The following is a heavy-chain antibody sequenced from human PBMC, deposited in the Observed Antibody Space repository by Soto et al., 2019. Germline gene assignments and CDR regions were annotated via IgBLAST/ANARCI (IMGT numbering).Heavy chain of an antibody. Sequence: PSETRSLACTLSVFSIVTFYAEWVWIRETPWSGLEGIVSVYYTLTTYYTPSLQGRVTMSSDTSKNTSFLELRSVNAADTAVYYCARGPPSVRATTSVQRDYSFDAWGQGTLGTVSS. CDR1: VFSIVTFYAE. J-gene: IGHJ5*02. CDR2: VYYTLTT. CDR3: ARGPPSVRATTSVQRDYSFDA. D-gene: IGHD1-26*01. V-gene: IGHV4-39*02.